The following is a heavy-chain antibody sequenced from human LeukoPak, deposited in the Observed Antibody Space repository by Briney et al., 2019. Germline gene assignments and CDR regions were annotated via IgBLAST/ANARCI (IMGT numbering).Heavy chain of an antibody. D-gene: IGHD3-22*01. V-gene: IGHV3-30-3*01. J-gene: IGHJ4*02. CDR3: SRDFSRGGYYYDSSGYSKFDY. CDR2: ISYDGSNK. CDR1: GFTFSSYA. Sequence: GGSLRLSCAASGFTFSSYAMHWVRQAPGKGLEWVAVISYDGSNKYYADSVKGRFTISRDNSKNTLYLQMNSLRAEDTAVYYCSRDFSRGGYYYDSSGYSKFDYWGQGTLVTVSS.